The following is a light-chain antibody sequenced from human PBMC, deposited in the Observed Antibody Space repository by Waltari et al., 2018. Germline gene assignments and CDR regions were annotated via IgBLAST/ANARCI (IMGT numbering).Light chain of an antibody. J-gene: IGKJ1*01. CDR1: QTVSSSY. V-gene: IGKV3-20*01. CDR3: QQYGSSPWT. Sequence: EIVLTQSPGTLSLSPGERATVSCRASQTVSSSYLAWYQQKPSQAPRLLIYDTSSRATGIPDRFSGSGSGTDFTLTISRLEPEDFAVYYCQQYGSSPWTFGQGTRVEIK. CDR2: DTS.